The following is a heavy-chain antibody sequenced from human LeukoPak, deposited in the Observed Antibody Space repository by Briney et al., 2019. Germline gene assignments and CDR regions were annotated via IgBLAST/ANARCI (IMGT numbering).Heavy chain of an antibody. V-gene: IGHV3-23*01. D-gene: IGHD3-10*01. CDR1: GFTFSSYG. J-gene: IGHJ4*02. CDR3: AKLTYGSGTYGAFDY. CDR2: IRGGGDIT. Sequence: PGGSLRLSCAASGFTFSSYGMSWVRQAPGKGLEWVSGIRGGGDITFYADSVKGRFTISRDNSKNTLYLQMNSLRAEDTAVYYCAKLTYGSGTYGAFDYWGQGTLVTVST.